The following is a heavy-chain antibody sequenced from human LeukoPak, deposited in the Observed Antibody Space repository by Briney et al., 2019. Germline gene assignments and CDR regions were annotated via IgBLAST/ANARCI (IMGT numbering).Heavy chain of an antibody. CDR2: IYYSGST. CDR3: AREFPWNGDPRRDDAFDI. D-gene: IGHD4-17*01. V-gene: IGHV4-31*03. J-gene: IGHJ3*02. Sequence: SETLSHTCTVSGGSISSGGYYWSWIRQHPGKGLEWIGYIYYSGSTYYNPSLKSRVTISVDTSKNQFSLKLSSVTAADTAVYYCAREFPWNGDPRRDDAFDIWGQGTMVTVSS. CDR1: GGSISSGGYY.